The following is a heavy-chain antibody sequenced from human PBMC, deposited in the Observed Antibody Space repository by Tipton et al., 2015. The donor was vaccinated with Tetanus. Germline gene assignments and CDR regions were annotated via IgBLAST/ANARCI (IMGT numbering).Heavy chain of an antibody. CDR1: GLFFKNAW. CDR2: IKSKTDGGTK. Sequence: SLRLSCATSGLFFKNAWMNWVRQAPGKGLEWVGRIKSKTDGGTKDYAARVKDRFSISRDDSKNTLFLQMNSLKTEDTAVYFCTTSGMVGSGYRVDYWGRGTLVIVSS. V-gene: IGHV3-15*07. D-gene: IGHD3-9*01. J-gene: IGHJ4*02. CDR3: TTSGMVGSGYRVDY.